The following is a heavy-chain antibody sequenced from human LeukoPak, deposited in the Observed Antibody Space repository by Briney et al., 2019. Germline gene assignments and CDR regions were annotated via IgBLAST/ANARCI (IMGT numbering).Heavy chain of an antibody. CDR2: IIPILGIA. V-gene: IGHV1-69*04. J-gene: IGHJ3*02. Sequence: ASVKVSCKASGGTFSSYTISWVRQAPGQGLERMGRIIPILGIANYAQKFQGRVTITADKSTSTAYMELSSLRSEDTAVYYCARDLGYCSSTSCLGDAFDIWGQGTMVTVSS. CDR1: GGTFSSYT. CDR3: ARDLGYCSSTSCLGDAFDI. D-gene: IGHD2-2*01.